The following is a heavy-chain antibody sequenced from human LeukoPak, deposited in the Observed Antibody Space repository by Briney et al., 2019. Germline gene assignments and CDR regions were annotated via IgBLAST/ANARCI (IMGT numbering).Heavy chain of an antibody. CDR1: GGTFISYA. V-gene: IGHV1-69*04. CDR3: ARESEYYYYYGMDV. Sequence: SVKVSCTASGGTFISYAISWVRQAPGQGLEWMGRIIPILGIANYAQKFQGRVTITADKSTSTAYMELSSLRSEDTAVYYCARESEYYYYYGMDVWGQGTTVTVSS. J-gene: IGHJ6*02. CDR2: IIPILGIA.